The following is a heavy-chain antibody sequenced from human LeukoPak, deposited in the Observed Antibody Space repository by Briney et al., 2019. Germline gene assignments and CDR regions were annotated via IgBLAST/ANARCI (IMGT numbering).Heavy chain of an antibody. CDR1: GGSISSYY. J-gene: IGHJ6*02. CDR2: IYTSGST. V-gene: IGHV4-4*07. D-gene: IGHD2-2*01. CDR3: AREVVPAAGRYYYYYGMDV. Sequence: PSETLSLTCTVSGGSISSYYWSWIRQPAGKGLEWIGCIYTSGSTNYNPSLKSRVTMSVDTSKNQFSLKLSSVTAADTAVYYCAREVVPAAGRYYYYYGMDVWGQGTTVTVSS.